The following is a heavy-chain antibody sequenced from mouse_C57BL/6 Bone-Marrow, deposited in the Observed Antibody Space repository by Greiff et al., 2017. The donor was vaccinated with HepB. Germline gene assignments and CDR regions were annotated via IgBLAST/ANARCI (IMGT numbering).Heavy chain of an antibody. CDR3: ARSGLLTTVVPFAY. J-gene: IGHJ3*01. Sequence: VQLQQPGAELVRPGTSVKLSCKASGYTFTSYWMHWVKQRPGQGLEWIGVIDPSDSYTNYNQKFKGKATLTVDTSSSTAYMQLSSLTSEDSAVYYCARSGLLTTVVPFAYWGQGTLVTVSA. CDR2: IDPSDSYT. D-gene: IGHD1-1*01. CDR1: GYTFTSYW. V-gene: IGHV1-59*01.